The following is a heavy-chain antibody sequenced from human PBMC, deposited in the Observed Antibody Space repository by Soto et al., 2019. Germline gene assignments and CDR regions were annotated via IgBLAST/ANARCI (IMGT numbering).Heavy chain of an antibody. D-gene: IGHD6-6*01. J-gene: IGHJ3*02. Sequence: ASVKVSCKASGYTFTSYGISWVRQAPGQGLEWMGWISAYNGNTNYAQKLQGRVAMTTDTSTSTAYMELRSLRSDDTAVYYCARTEYSSSSGDAFDIWGQGTMVTVSS. CDR2: ISAYNGNT. CDR1: GYTFTSYG. CDR3: ARTEYSSSSGDAFDI. V-gene: IGHV1-18*01.